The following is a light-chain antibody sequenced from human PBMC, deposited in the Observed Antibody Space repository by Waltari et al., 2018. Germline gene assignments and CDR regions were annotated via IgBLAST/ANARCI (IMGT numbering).Light chain of an antibody. CDR3: QHYVRLPVT. J-gene: IGKJ1*01. CDR2: AAS. CDR1: QSASRA. Sequence: EIVLTQSPGPLSLSPGERATLSCRASQSASRALSWYQQKPGQAPRLLIYAASSRATGIPDRFSGSGSGTDFSLTISRLEPEDFAVYYCQHYVRLPVTFGQGTKVEIK. V-gene: IGKV3-20*01.